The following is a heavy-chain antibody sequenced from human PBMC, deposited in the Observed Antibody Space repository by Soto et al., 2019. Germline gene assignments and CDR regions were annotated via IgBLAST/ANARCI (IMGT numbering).Heavy chain of an antibody. V-gene: IGHV3-23*01. CDR1: VFTFSSYA. Sequence: PGGSLRLSWAASVFTFSSYAMSWVRQSPGKGLGWVSAISGSGGSTYYAESVKGRFTISRDNSKSTLYLQMNSLRAEVTGVYYCAKESPDIAAATTEFDYWGQGTLVTVSS. CDR3: AKESPDIAAATTEFDY. J-gene: IGHJ4*02. D-gene: IGHD6-13*01. CDR2: ISGSGGST.